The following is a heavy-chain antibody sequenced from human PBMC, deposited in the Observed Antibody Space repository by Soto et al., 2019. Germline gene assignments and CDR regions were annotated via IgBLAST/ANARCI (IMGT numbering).Heavy chain of an antibody. CDR2: IYYSGDT. CDR1: GGSISRGTSY. J-gene: IGHJ5*02. V-gene: IGHV4-31*01. CDR3: ARAPASRTYTDP. Sequence: PSETLSLTCTVSGGSISRGTSYWSWIRQHPGKGLEWIGYIYYSGDTHYNPSLRSQVTISVDTSKNQFSLKLNSVTAADTAVYYCARAPASRTYTDPWGPGTLVTVSS. D-gene: IGHD3-16*01.